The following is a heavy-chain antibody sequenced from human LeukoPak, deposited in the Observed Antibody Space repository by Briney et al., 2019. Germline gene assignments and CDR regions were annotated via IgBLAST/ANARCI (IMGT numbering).Heavy chain of an antibody. CDR1: GGSISGYY. D-gene: IGHD6-19*01. J-gene: IGHJ3*02. CDR2: IYYSGST. V-gene: IGHV4-59*08. Sequence: SETLSLTCTVSGGSISGYYWSWIRQPPGKGLEWIGYIYYSGSTNYNPSLKSRVTISVDTSKNQFSLKLSSVTAADTAVYYCARHRSGWLDAFDIWGQGTMVTVSS. CDR3: ARHRSGWLDAFDI.